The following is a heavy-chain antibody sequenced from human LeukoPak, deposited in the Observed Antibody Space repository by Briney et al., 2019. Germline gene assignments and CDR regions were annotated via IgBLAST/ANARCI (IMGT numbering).Heavy chain of an antibody. CDR2: IYPGDSDT. J-gene: IGHJ4*02. CDR3: ARHDISHNWGGVDY. CDR1: GDNFNRNW. V-gene: IGHV5-51*01. D-gene: IGHD7-27*01. Sequence: GEALQISCKGSGDNFNRNWIGWVRPMTGKGLEWMGIIYPGDSDTRYSPSFQGQVTISADKSIRTAYLQWSSLKASDTAMYYCARHDISHNWGGVDYWGQGTLVTVSS.